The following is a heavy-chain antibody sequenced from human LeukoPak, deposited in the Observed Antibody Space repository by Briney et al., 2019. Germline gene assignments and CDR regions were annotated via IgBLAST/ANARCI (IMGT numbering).Heavy chain of an antibody. Sequence: GRSLRLSCAASGFTFSSYGMQWVRRAPGKGLEWLSYISSSSIYTSYADSVKGRFTISRDNAKNSLYLQLNSLRAEDTAVYYCARGSPPDYWGQGTLVTVSS. J-gene: IGHJ4*02. V-gene: IGHV3-21*04. CDR3: ARGSPPDY. D-gene: IGHD2-15*01. CDR1: GFTFSSYG. CDR2: ISSSSIYT.